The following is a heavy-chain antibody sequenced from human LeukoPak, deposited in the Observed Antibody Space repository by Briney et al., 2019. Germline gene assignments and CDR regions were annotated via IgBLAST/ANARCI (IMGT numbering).Heavy chain of an antibody. J-gene: IGHJ3*02. Sequence: PSETLSLTCAVSGGSISSSSYYWGWIRQPPGKGLEWIGSIYYSGSTYYNPSLKSRVTISVDTSKNQFSLKLSSVTAADTAVYYCARGWFGEDYDAFDIWGQGTMVTVSS. CDR2: IYYSGST. CDR1: GGSISSSSYY. D-gene: IGHD3-10*01. V-gene: IGHV4-39*07. CDR3: ARGWFGEDYDAFDI.